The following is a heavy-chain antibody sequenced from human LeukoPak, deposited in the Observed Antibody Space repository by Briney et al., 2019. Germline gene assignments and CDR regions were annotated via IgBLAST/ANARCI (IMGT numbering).Heavy chain of an antibody. D-gene: IGHD2-2*01. CDR2: IYTSGNT. CDR3: ARVLGYCSSTSCHTADY. V-gene: IGHV4-61*02. CDR1: GGSISSGSDY. J-gene: IGHJ4*02. Sequence: SQTLSLTCTDSGGSISSGSDYWSWIRQPAGTGLEWIGRIYTSGNTNYNPTLKSRVTISVDTSKNQCSLKLSSVTAADTAVYYCARVLGYCSSTSCHTADYWGQGTLVTVSS.